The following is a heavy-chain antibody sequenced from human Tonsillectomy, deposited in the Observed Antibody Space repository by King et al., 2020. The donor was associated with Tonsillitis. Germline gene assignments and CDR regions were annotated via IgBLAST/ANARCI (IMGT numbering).Heavy chain of an antibody. CDR1: GGSFSGYY. V-gene: IGHV4-34*01. J-gene: IGHJ5*02. CDR2: INHSGST. Sequence: VQLPKWGAGLLKPSETLSLTCAVYGGSFSGYYWSWIRQPPGKGLEWIGEINHSGSTNYNPSLKSRVTISVDTSKNQFSLKLSSVTAADTAVYYCADLVNSSSSRTGENNWFDPWGQGTLVTVSS. D-gene: IGHD6-6*01. CDR3: ADLVNSSSSRTGENNWFDP.